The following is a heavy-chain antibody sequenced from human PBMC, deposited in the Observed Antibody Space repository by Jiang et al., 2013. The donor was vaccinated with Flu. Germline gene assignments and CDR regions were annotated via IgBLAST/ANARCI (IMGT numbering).Heavy chain of an antibody. J-gene: IGHJ4*02. CDR1: GGSISSSSYY. Sequence: GSGLVKPSETLPLTCTVSGGSISSSSYYWGWIRQPPGKGLEWIGSIYYSGGTYYNPSLKSRVTISVDTSKNQFSLKLSSVTAADTAVYYCARQMGSSWYYFDYWGQGTLVTVSS. V-gene: IGHV4-39*07. CDR3: ARQMGSSWYYFDY. CDR2: IYYSGGT. D-gene: IGHD6-13*01.